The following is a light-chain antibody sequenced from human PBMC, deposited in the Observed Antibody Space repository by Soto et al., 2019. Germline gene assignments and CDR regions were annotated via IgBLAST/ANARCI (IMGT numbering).Light chain of an antibody. CDR2: EVT. CDR3: NSHTSDSTLI. Sequence: QSVLTQPASVSGSPGQSITISCIGTSSDVGAYNYVSWYQQHPGKAPKLVIYEVTNRPSGVSNRFSGSKSGNTASLTISGLQAEDEADYYCNSHTSDSTLIFGGGTKLTVL. J-gene: IGLJ2*01. V-gene: IGLV2-14*01. CDR1: SSDVGAYNY.